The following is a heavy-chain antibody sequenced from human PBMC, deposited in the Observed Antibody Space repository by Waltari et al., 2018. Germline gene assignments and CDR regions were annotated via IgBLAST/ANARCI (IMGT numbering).Heavy chain of an antibody. Sequence: QLVESGGGLVQPGGSLRLSYAASGFTFNSYAMTWVRRAPGRGLACLSGISGNTGRTYYADSVKGRFTISRDNSKHTLYLQMNSLRAEDTAVYYCAKDHGFSGNDYPTYLDYWGQGTSVTVSS. CDR3: AKDHGFSGNDYPTYLDY. CDR2: ISGNTGRT. J-gene: IGHJ4*02. D-gene: IGHD5-12*01. V-gene: IGHV3-23*04. CDR1: GFTFNSYA.